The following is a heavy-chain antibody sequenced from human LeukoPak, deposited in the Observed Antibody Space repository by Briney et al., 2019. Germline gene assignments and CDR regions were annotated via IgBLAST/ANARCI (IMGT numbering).Heavy chain of an antibody. CDR1: GYTFTSYD. D-gene: IGHD4-17*01. J-gene: IGHJ4*02. Sequence: ASVKVSCKASGYTFTSYDINWVRQATGQGLEWMGWMNPNSGNTGYAQKFQGRVTMTRNTSISTAYMELSSLRSEDTAVYYCAGYPYGDYSFDYWGQGTLVTVSS. V-gene: IGHV1-8*01. CDR3: AGYPYGDYSFDY. CDR2: MNPNSGNT.